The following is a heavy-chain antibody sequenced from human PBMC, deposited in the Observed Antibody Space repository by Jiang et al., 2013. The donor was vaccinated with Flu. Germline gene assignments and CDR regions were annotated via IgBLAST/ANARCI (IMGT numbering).Heavy chain of an antibody. CDR1: GFTFSSYA. V-gene: IGHV3-30*01. CDR3: ASGISSAARRVFDI. J-gene: IGHJ3*02. CDR2: ISYDGSNK. Sequence: VQLVESGGGLVQPGRSLRLSCAASGFTFSSYAMHWVRQAPGKGLEWVAVISYDGSNKYYADSVKGRFTISRDNSKNTLYLQMNSLRAEDTAVYYCASGISSAARRVFDIWGQGTMVTVSS. D-gene: IGHD3-3*02.